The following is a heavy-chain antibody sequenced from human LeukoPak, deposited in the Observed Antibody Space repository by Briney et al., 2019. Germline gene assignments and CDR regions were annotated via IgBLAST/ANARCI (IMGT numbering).Heavy chain of an antibody. J-gene: IGHJ4*02. Sequence: PGGSLRLSCAASGFTFSDYYMSWIRQAPGKGLEWVSYISSSGSTIYYADSVKGRFTISRDNAKNSLYLQMNSLRAEDTAVYYCARVKDFYCGGDCYHHGYFDYWGQGTLVTVSS. D-gene: IGHD2-21*02. CDR2: ISSSGSTI. CDR3: ARVKDFYCGGDCYHHGYFDY. CDR1: GFTFSDYY. V-gene: IGHV3-11*01.